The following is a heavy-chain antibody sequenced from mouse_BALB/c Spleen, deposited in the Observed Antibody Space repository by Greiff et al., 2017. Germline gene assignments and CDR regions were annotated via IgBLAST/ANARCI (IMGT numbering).Heavy chain of an antibody. D-gene: IGHD2-2*01. J-gene: IGHJ2*01. CDR2: ISYDGSN. V-gene: IGHV3-6*02. Sequence: EVKLQESGPGLVKPFQSLSLTCSVTGYSITSGYYWNWIRQFPGNKLEWMGYISYDGSNNYNPSLKNRISITRDTSKNQFFLKLNSVTTEDTATYYCAREAYGYGHFDYWGQGTTLTVSS. CDR1: GYSITSGYY. CDR3: AREAYGYGHFDY.